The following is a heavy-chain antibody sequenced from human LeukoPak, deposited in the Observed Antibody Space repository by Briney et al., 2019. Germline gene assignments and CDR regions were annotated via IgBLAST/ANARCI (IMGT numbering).Heavy chain of an antibody. J-gene: IGHJ3*02. V-gene: IGHV4-39*01. CDR1: GGSISDSDFY. Sequence: PSETLSLTCTVSGGSISDSDFYWGWIRQTPGKGLEWIGNISNSGSTSYSNPSLKSRVAISLDTPKNQFSLKLRSVTAADTALYYCARVDAMFSYDNRGPFDIWGPGTMVTVSS. CDR2: ISNSGSTS. D-gene: IGHD3-22*01. CDR3: ARVDAMFSYDNRGPFDI.